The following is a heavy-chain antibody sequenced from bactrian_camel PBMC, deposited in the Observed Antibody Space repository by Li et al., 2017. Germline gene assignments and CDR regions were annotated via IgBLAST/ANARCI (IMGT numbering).Heavy chain of an antibody. CDR2: TYEDGE. J-gene: IGHJ4*01. CDR1: GFSFSNYG. CDR3: ATDLRRSYSGDDYGPGCNY. V-gene: IGHV3S6*01. Sequence: HVQLVESGGGSVQAGGSLRLSCSASGFSFSNYGMVWVRQAPGKGLEWVSGTYEDGEYYTDSVKGRFTISRDNAQNTLYLQMNSLKSEDTALYYCATDLRRSYSGDDYGPGCNYWGQGTQVTVS. D-gene: IGHD2*01.